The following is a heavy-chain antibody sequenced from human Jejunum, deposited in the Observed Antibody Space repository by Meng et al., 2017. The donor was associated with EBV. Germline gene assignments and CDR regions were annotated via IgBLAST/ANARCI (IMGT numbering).Heavy chain of an antibody. CDR2: MNPSNGKT. J-gene: IGHJ5*02. CDR3: ARGAQPIDL. V-gene: IGHV1-8*01. CDR1: GFTFTNYE. Sequence: QVQLVQSGAEVKKPGASVKVACKASGFTFTNYEINWVRQASGQGLEWMGWMNPSNGKTGYAQKFQGRVTMTRDASTSTAYMELSSLRSDDTAVYFCARGAQPIDLWGQGTLVTVSS. D-gene: IGHD3-3*01.